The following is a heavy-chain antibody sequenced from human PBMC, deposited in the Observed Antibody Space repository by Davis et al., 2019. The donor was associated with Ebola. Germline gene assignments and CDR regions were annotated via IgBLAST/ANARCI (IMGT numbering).Heavy chain of an antibody. CDR1: GFTFSSYA. D-gene: IGHD2-21*01. CDR3: ARESIVVVIAIFHYGMDV. J-gene: IGHJ6*02. CDR2: ISGSGGST. Sequence: RGSLRLSCAASGFTFSSYAMSWVRQAPGKGLEWVSAISGSGGSTYYADSVKGRFTISRDNSKNTLYLQMNSLRAEDTAVYYCARESIVVVIAIFHYGMDVWGQGTTVTVSS. V-gene: IGHV3-23*01.